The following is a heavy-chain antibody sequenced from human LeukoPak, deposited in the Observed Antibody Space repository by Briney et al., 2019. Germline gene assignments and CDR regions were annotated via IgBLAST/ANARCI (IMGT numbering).Heavy chain of an antibody. CDR3: AKDPYDFWSGALDAFDI. Sequence: PGGSLRLSCAASGFTFSSYGMHWVRQAPGKGLEWVAFIRYDGSNKYYADSVKGRFTISRDNSKNTLYLQMNSLRAEDTAVYYCAKDPYDFWSGALDAFDIWGQGTMVTVSS. D-gene: IGHD3-3*01. V-gene: IGHV3-30*02. CDR1: GFTFSSYG. J-gene: IGHJ3*02. CDR2: IRYDGSNK.